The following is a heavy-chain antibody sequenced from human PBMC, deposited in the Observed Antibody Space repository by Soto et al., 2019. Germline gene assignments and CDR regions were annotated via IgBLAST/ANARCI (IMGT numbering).Heavy chain of an antibody. D-gene: IGHD2-2*01. Sequence: QITLKESGPTLVSPTQTLTLTCTFSGFSLSTNGVGVGWIRQPPGKALEWLALIYWNDDKRYSPSLKSRLTITKDTSKNQVVLTITNMYPVDTATYYRAHNFFSDVLLVTAANSARFDPWGQGTLVTVSS. CDR1: GFSLSTNGVG. CDR2: IYWNDDK. J-gene: IGHJ5*02. CDR3: AHNFFSDVLLVTAANSARFDP. V-gene: IGHV2-5*01.